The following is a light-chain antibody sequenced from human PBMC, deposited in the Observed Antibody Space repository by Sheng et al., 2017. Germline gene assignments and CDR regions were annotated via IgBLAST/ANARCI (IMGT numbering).Light chain of an antibody. Sequence: DIQMTQSPSTLSASVGDRVTITCRASQSISSWLAWYQQKPGKAPKLLIYKASSLESGVPSRFSGSGSGTEFTLTISSLQPDDFATYYCQQYNVYPYTFGRGPSWRSN. J-gene: IGKJ2*01. CDR2: KAS. V-gene: IGKV1-5*03. CDR3: QQYNVYPYT. CDR1: QSISSW.